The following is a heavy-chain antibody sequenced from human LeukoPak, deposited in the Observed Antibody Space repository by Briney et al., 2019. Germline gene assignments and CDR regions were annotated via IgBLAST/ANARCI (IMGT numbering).Heavy chain of an antibody. CDR1: GYSISSGYY. Sequence: SETLSLTCAVSGYSISSGYYWGWIRQPPGKGPEWIGSIYHSGSTYYNPSLKSRVTISVDTSKNQFSLKLSSVTAADTAVYYCATLAAAGDFQHWGQGTLVTVSS. CDR3: ATLAAAGDFQH. D-gene: IGHD6-13*01. J-gene: IGHJ1*01. CDR2: IYHSGST. V-gene: IGHV4-38-2*01.